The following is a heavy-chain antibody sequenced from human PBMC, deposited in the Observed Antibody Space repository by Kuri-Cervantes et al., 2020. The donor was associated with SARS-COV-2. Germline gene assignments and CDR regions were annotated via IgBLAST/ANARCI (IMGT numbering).Heavy chain of an antibody. CDR3: AKDYMTTVTTGAFDI. CDR1: GFTFSGHW. D-gene: IGHD4-17*01. J-gene: IGHJ3*02. CDR2: INPDGSYT. V-gene: IGHV3-74*01. Sequence: GGSLRLSCAASGFTFSGHWIHWVRQAPGKGLVWVSRINPDGSYTNNADSVKGRFTISRDNAKNSLYLQMNSLRPEDTALYYCAKDYMTTVTTGAFDIWGQGTMVTVSS.